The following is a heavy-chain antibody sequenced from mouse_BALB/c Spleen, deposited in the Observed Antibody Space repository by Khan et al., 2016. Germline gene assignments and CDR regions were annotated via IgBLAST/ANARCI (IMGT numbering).Heavy chain of an antibody. J-gene: IGHJ3*01. CDR3: ARGGYGSSSWFAY. Sequence: EVQLQESGPGLVKPSQSLSLTCTVTGYSITSDYAWNWIRQFPGNKLEWMGYISYSGSTSYNPYLKSRISITRDTSKNQFCLQLNSVTTEDTASDYCARGGYGSSSWFAYWGQGTLVTVSA. V-gene: IGHV3-2*02. CDR1: GYSITSDYA. D-gene: IGHD1-1*01. CDR2: ISYSGST.